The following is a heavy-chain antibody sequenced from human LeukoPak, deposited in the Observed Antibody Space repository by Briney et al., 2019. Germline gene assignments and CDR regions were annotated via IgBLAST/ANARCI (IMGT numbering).Heavy chain of an antibody. V-gene: IGHV3-74*03. CDR2: IKSDGSIT. Sequence: GGSLRLSCAASGFTFSTFWMHWVRQAPGKGLVWVSGIKSDGSITTYADSVKGRFTISRDNAENTLYLQMNSLRAEDTAVYYCVRGRYYGMDVWGQGTTVTVSS. CDR1: GFTFSTFW. CDR3: VRGRYYGMDV. J-gene: IGHJ6*02.